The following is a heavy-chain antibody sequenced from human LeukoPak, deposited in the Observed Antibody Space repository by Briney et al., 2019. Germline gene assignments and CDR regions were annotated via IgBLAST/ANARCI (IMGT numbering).Heavy chain of an antibody. CDR1: GGSISSSSYY. Sequence: SETLSLTCTVSGGSISSSSYYWGWIRQPPGKGLEWIGSIYYSGSTYYNPSLKSRVTISVDTSKNQFSLKLSSVTAADTAVYYCARDRRAYDSSGYAYFDYWGQGTLATVSS. CDR2: IYYSGST. J-gene: IGHJ4*02. V-gene: IGHV4-39*07. CDR3: ARDRRAYDSSGYAYFDY. D-gene: IGHD3-22*01.